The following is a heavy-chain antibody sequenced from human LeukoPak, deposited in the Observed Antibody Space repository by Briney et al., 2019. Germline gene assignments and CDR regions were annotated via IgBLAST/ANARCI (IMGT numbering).Heavy chain of an antibody. CDR1: GGTFSSYA. Sequence: EASVKVSCKASGGTFSSYAISWVRQAPGQGLEWMGGIIPIFGTANYAKKFQGRVTITTDESTSTAYMELSSLRSEDTAVYYCARDQRYSSGWYSGWFDPWGQGTLVTVSS. V-gene: IGHV1-69*05. J-gene: IGHJ5*02. CDR2: IIPIFGTA. D-gene: IGHD6-19*01. CDR3: ARDQRYSSGWYSGWFDP.